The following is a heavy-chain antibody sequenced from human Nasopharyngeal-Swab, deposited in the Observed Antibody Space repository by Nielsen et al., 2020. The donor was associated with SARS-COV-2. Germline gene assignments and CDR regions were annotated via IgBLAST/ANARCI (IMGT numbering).Heavy chain of an antibody. CDR2: IYPGNSDT. V-gene: IGHV5-51*01. D-gene: IGHD4-17*01. J-gene: IGHJ3*01. CDR1: GHSFSNYW. CDR3: ARQRTTLTLGRAFDL. Sequence: GASLQISCKAFGHSFSNYWFAWVRQMPGKGLEWMGIIYPGNSDTRYRPSFQGQVTISADKSISTAYLQWSSLRASDTAIYYCARQRTTLTLGRAFDLWGQGAMVTVSS.